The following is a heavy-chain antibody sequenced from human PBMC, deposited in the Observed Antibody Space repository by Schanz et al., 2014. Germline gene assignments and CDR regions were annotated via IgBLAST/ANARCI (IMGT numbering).Heavy chain of an antibody. CDR2: INHSGST. Sequence: QVQLQQWGAGLLKPSETLSLTCAVYGGSFSGYYWSWIRQPPGKGLEWIGEINHSGSTNYNPSLKGRVTVSVDTSKNQFSLKLPSVTAADTAVYYCAREVGDYGMDVWGQGATVTVSS. D-gene: IGHD1-26*01. V-gene: IGHV4-34*01. CDR1: GGSFSGYY. J-gene: IGHJ6*02. CDR3: AREVGDYGMDV.